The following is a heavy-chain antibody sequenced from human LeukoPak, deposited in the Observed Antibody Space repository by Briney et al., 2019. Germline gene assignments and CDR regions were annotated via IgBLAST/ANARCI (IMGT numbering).Heavy chain of an antibody. CDR2: ISSSSSYI. Sequence: GGSLRLSCAASGFTFSSYSMNWVRQAPGKGLEWVSSISSSSSYIYYADSVKGRFTVSRDNAKNSLYLQMNSLRAEDTAVYYCARDLNYYGSGSYSADWGQGTLVTVSS. D-gene: IGHD3-10*01. CDR3: ARDLNYYGSGSYSAD. J-gene: IGHJ4*02. V-gene: IGHV3-21*01. CDR1: GFTFSSYS.